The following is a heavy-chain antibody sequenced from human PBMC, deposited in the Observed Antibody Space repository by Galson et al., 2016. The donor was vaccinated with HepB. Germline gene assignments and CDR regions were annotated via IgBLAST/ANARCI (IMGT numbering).Heavy chain of an antibody. CDR3: ARVKKPRPTYDYLYYYYYYMDV. V-gene: IGHV4-34*01. J-gene: IGHJ6*03. Sequence: SETLSLTCGVFGGSLSGHYWTWIRQPPGKGLEWIGEINHSGGTNYNPSLKSRVTISLDTSKNQLSLKLSSVTAADAAVYYCARVKKPRPTYDYLYYYYYYMDVWGKGTTVTVSS. D-gene: IGHD3-16*01. CDR1: GGSLSGHY. CDR2: INHSGGT.